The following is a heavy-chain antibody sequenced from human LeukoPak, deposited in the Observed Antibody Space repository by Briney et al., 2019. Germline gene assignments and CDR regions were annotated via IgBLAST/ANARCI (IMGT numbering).Heavy chain of an antibody. V-gene: IGHV4-61*02. CDR3: ASSGSGSYNPPFDY. D-gene: IGHD3-10*01. Sequence: PSQTLSLTCTVSGGSTSSGSYYWSWIRQPAGKGLEWIGRFYNSGSTNYNPSLKSRVTISVDTSKNQFSLKLSSVTAADTAVYYCASSGSGSYNPPFDYWGQGTLVTVSP. J-gene: IGHJ4*02. CDR2: FYNSGST. CDR1: GGSTSSGSYY.